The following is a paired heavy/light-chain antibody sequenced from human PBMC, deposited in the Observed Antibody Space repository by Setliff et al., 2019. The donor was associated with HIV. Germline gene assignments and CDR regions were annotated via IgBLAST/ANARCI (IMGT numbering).Light chain of an antibody. J-gene: IGLJ2*01. CDR1: SLRSYY. CDR2: GIN. CDR3: NSRDSSGNHPL. Sequence: SSELTQDPAVSVALGQTVRITCQGDSLRSYYANWYQQKPGQAPVLVIYGINNRPSGIPDRFSGSSSGNTASLTITGAQAEDEADYYCNSRDSSGNHPLFGGGTRLTVL. V-gene: IGLV3-19*01.
Heavy chain of an antibody. CDR3: ARESGVVWFGGASSYSYYYMDV. CDR1: GFTLSTYS. J-gene: IGHJ6*03. V-gene: IGHV3-48*01. Sequence: EVQLVESGGGLVQPGGSLRLSCAASGFTLSTYSMNWVRQAPGKGLEWVSNIRRNNNYIYYADSVKGRFTISRDNAKNSLYLQMNSLRAEDTAVYYCARESGVVWFGGASSYSYYYMDVWGKGTTVTVSS. CDR2: IRRNNNYI. D-gene: IGHD3-10*01.